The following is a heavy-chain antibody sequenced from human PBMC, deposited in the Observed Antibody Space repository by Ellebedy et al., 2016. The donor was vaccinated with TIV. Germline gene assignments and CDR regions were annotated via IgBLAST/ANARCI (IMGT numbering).Heavy chain of an antibody. CDR2: SWYDGSNK. Sequence: PGGSLRLSCAPSGFTFSSYGMHWVRQAPGKGLEGVAVSWYDGSNKYYADSVKGRFTIPRDNSKNTLYLQMNNRRAEDTAVYYCARHAVGEGATLEYWGQGTLVTDSS. CDR1: GFTFSSYG. CDR3: ARHAVGEGATLEY. D-gene: IGHD3-16*01. V-gene: IGHV3-33*01. J-gene: IGHJ4*02.